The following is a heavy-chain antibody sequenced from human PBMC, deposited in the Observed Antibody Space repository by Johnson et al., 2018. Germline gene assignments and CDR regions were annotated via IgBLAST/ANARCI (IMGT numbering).Heavy chain of an antibody. CDR1: GDSISSYY. V-gene: IGHV4-59*01. J-gene: IGHJ6*03. Sequence: QVQLQESGPGLVKPSETXSLTCTVSGDSISSYYWSWIRQPPGKGLEWIGHIYYSGSTSYNPSLKSRVTISVDTSKNQPSLKLSSVTAADTAVYYCARDGGLPARLSDYYYYMDVWGKGTTVTVSS. CDR2: IYYSGST. CDR3: ARDGGLPARLSDYYYYMDV. D-gene: IGHD6-6*01.